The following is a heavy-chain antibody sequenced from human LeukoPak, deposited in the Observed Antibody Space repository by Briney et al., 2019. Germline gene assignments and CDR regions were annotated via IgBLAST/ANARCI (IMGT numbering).Heavy chain of an antibody. Sequence: PGESLRLSCTASGFTFSSHAMIWVRQAPGKGLGWISYISSSNDITRYADSVKGRFTISRDNAENSLNLQMNSLRDEDTAVYYCARVGPGVWGQGTTVTVSS. V-gene: IGHV3-48*02. CDR2: ISSSNDIT. J-gene: IGHJ6*02. CDR1: GFTFSSHA. CDR3: ARVGPGV. D-gene: IGHD3-10*01.